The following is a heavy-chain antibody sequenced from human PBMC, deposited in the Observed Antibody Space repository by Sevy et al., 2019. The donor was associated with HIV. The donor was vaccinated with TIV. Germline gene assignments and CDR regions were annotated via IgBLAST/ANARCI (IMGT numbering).Heavy chain of an antibody. D-gene: IGHD6-13*01. J-gene: IGHJ4*02. V-gene: IGHV4-34*01. CDR3: ASLGERVAASPCAAASRAFFYFDY. CDR2: INHSGST. CDR1: GGSFSGYY. Sequence: SQTLSLTCAVYGGSFSGYYWSWIRQPPGKGLEWIGEINHSGSTNYNPSLKSRVTISVDTSKNQFSLKLSSVTAADTAVYYCASLGERVAASPCAAASRAFFYFDYWGQGTLVTVSS.